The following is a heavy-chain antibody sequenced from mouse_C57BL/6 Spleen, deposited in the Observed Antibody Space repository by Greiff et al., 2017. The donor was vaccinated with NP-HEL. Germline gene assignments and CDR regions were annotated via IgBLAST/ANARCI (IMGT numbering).Heavy chain of an antibody. Sequence: ESGPGLVKPSQSLSLTCSVTGYSITSGYYWNWIRQFPGNKLEWMGYISYDGSNKYNPSLKNRISITRDTSKNQFFLKLNSVTTEDTATYYCARDRDWYFDVWGTGTTVTVSS. V-gene: IGHV3-6*01. CDR3: ARDRDWYFDV. CDR1: GYSITSGYY. CDR2: ISYDGSN. J-gene: IGHJ1*03.